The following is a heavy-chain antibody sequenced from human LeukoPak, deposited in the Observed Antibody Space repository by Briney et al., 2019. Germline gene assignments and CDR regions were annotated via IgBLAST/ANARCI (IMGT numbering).Heavy chain of an antibody. CDR3: ARSASDMVRGVILYYFDY. J-gene: IGHJ4*02. CDR2: IIPIFGTA. D-gene: IGHD3-10*01. V-gene: IGHV1-69*13. Sequence: SVKVSCKASGGTFSSYAISWVRQAPGQGLGWMGGIIPIFGTANYAQKFQGRVTITADESTSTAYMELSSLRSEDTAVYYCARSASDMVRGVILYYFDYWGQGTLVTVSS. CDR1: GGTFSSYA.